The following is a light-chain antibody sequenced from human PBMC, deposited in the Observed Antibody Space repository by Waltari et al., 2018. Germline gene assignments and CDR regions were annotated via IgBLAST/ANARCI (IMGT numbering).Light chain of an antibody. CDR2: GAS. Sequence: EIVMTQSPATLSVSPGERVSLSCRASQTVRTNLAWYQQKPGQSPRLLIYGASTRAPGVPAKFSGSVSGTEFTLVISSLQSEDLAVYYCQQYNIWPPLTFGGGTKLEIK. J-gene: IGKJ4*01. V-gene: IGKV3-15*01. CDR1: QTVRTN. CDR3: QQYNIWPPLT.